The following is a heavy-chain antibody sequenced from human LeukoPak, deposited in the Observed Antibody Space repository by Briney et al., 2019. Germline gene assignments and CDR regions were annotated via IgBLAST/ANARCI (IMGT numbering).Heavy chain of an antibody. CDR1: AYTFNRYG. J-gene: IGHJ4*02. Sequence: ASVKVSCKTSAYTFNRYGISWVRQAPGQGLEWMGWISCYNGDTHYAQSYQGRLTVTTDTSTSTAYMELRSLRSDDTAVYYCARDPSNTSGYHTWFDYWGQGTLVTVSS. CDR3: ARDPSNTSGYHTWFDY. V-gene: IGHV1-18*01. D-gene: IGHD3-3*01. CDR2: ISCYNGDT.